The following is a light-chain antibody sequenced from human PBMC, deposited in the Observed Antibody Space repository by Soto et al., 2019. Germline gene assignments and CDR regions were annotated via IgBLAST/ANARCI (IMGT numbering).Light chain of an antibody. CDR2: AAS. V-gene: IGKV1-39*01. Sequence: DIQMTQSPSSLSASVGDRVTINCRARQCISSYLNWYQQKPGKAPKLLIYAASSMQSWIPSRFSGSGSATDFTLTISSLQPEDVATYYCQQSYSTPHTFGGGTKVDTK. CDR1: QCISSY. CDR3: QQSYSTPHT. J-gene: IGKJ4*01.